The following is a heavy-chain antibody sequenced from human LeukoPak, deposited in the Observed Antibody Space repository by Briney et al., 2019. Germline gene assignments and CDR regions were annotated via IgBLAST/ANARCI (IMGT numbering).Heavy chain of an antibody. V-gene: IGHV4-61*02. J-gene: IGHJ4*02. CDR2: IYTSGST. CDR3: ARDKVGPSLYYFDY. D-gene: IGHD3-16*01. CDR1: GGSISSGGYY. Sequence: SETLSLTCTDSGGSISSGGYYWSWIRQPAGKGLEWIGRIYTSGSTNYNPSLKSRVTMSVDTSKNQFSLKLSSVTAADTAVYYCARDKVGPSLYYFDYWGQGTLVTVSS.